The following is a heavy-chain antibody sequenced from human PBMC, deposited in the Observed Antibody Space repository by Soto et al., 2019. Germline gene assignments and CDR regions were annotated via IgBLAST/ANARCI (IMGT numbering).Heavy chain of an antibody. V-gene: IGHV3-23*01. J-gene: IGHJ6*02. CDR3: AKVIAARPISYYYYGMDV. D-gene: IGHD6-6*01. CDR2: ISGSGGST. CDR1: GFTFSSYA. Sequence: GGSLRLSCAASGFTFSSYAMSWVRQAPGKGLEWVSAISGSGGSTYYADSVKGRFTISRDNSKNTLYLQMNSLRAEDTAVYYCAKVIAARPISYYYYGMDVWGQGTTVTVSS.